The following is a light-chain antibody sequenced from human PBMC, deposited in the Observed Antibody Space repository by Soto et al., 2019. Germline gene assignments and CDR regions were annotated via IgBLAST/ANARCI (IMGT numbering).Light chain of an antibody. J-gene: IGKJ2*01. CDR1: RGVGTSY. Sequence: ENVLTQSPGTLSLSPGETASLSCRASRGVGTSYLAWYQQQPGQAPRLLLYGTSNRATGIPDRFSGSGYGTDFTLTISGLEPEDFAVYFCQRYGRSTLFGQGTKLEIK. V-gene: IGKV3-20*01. CDR3: QRYGRSTL. CDR2: GTS.